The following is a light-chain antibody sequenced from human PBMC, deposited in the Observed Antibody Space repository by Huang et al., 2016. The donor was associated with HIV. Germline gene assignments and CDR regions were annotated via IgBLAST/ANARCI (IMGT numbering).Light chain of an antibody. J-gene: IGKJ1*01. CDR3: QQYGTSTST. Sequence: EIVLTQSPGTLSLSPGERATLSCRASQSVSSSHLAWYQQKAGQSPRLLIYGASNTASGTPNRFSGSVSGTDFTLTISRLDPEDFAVYYCQQYGTSTSTFGQGTRVEVK. CDR2: GAS. CDR1: QSVSSSH. V-gene: IGKV3-20*01.